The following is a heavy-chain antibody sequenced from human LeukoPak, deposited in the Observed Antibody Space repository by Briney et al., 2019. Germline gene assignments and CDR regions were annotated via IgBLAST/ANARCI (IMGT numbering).Heavy chain of an antibody. CDR1: GFTFSNYS. V-gene: IGHV3-21*01. J-gene: IGHJ6*04. D-gene: IGHD3-16*01. Sequence: GGSLRLSCAASGFTFSNYSMNWVRQAPGKGLEWVSSISSRSSYIYHADSVKGRFTISRDNAKNSLFLQMNSLRAEDTAVYFCAKSTRAVMAMMDVWGKGTTVTVSS. CDR2: ISSRSSYI. CDR3: AKSTRAVMAMMDV.